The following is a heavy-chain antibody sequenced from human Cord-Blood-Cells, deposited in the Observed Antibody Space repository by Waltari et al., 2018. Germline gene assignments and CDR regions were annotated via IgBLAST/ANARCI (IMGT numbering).Heavy chain of an antibody. V-gene: IGHV4-34*01. J-gene: IGHJ2*01. CDR2: INHSGST. Sequence: QVQLQQWGAGLLKPSETLSLTCAVYGGSFSGYYWSWIRQPPGKGLEWIGEINHSGSTNDNPSLKSRVTISVDTSKNQFSLKLSSVTAADTAVYYCASGPIAAAGTSYFDLWGRGTLVTVSS. CDR3: ASGPIAAAGTSYFDL. D-gene: IGHD6-13*01. CDR1: GGSFSGYY.